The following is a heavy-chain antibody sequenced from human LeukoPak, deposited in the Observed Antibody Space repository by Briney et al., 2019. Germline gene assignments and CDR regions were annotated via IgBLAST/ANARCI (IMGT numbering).Heavy chain of an antibody. V-gene: IGHV1-18*01. CDR1: GYTFTSFG. D-gene: IGHD7-27*01. CDR2: ISTYSGET. Sequence: ASVKVSCKTSGYTFTSFGLSWVRQAPGQGLEWMGWISTYSGETNYAQKPQGRVTMTTDTSTSTAYMELSRLRSDDTAVYYCARDLGFGYWGQGTLVTVSS. J-gene: IGHJ4*02. CDR3: ARDLGFGY.